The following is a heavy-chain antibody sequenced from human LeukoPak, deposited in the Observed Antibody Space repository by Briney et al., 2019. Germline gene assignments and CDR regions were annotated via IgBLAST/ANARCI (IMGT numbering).Heavy chain of an antibody. CDR3: ARGGRGSAAVVAPRSFDI. CDR1: GFTVSSTH. D-gene: IGHD3-22*01. CDR2: TYTGGNS. Sequence: PGGSLRLSCAASGFTVSSTHMVWVRQAPGKELEWVSVTYTGGNSYYAGSVKGRFIISRDISKNTLYLQMNSLRAEDSALYYCARGGRGSAAVVAPRSFDIWGQGTMVTVSS. V-gene: IGHV3-53*01. J-gene: IGHJ3*02.